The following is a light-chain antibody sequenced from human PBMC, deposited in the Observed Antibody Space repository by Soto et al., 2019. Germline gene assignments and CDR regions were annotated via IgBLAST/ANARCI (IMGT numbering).Light chain of an antibody. CDR2: GAS. V-gene: IGKV1-13*02. CDR1: QGISST. CDR3: QQYKSYPLT. Sequence: AIQLTQSPSSLSTSVGDRVTITCRASQGISSTLAWYQQRPGKTPRLLIYGASSLQSGVPSRFSGSGSGTDFILTISSLQPVDFATYYCQQYKSYPLTFGQGTRLEIK. J-gene: IGKJ5*01.